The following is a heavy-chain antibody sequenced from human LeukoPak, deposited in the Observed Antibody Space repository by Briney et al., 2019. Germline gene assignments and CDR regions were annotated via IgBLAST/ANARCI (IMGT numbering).Heavy chain of an antibody. D-gene: IGHD4-23*01. Sequence: SQTLSLTCTVSGGSISSGAYYWSWIRQHPGKGLGWIGYIYYSGSTYYNPSLKSRVTISVDTSKNQFSLKLSSVTAADTAVYYCARDKGSGGTDYWGQGTLVTVPS. CDR3: ARDKGSGGTDY. J-gene: IGHJ4*02. V-gene: IGHV4-31*03. CDR2: IYYSGST. CDR1: GGSISSGAYY.